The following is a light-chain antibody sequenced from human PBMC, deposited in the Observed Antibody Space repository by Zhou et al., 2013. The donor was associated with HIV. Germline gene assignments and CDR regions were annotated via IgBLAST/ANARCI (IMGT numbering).Light chain of an antibody. CDR1: ETVGRS. CDR3: QQANSFPLT. V-gene: IGKV1-5*03. CDR2: ETS. Sequence: IQMTQSPSIVSASLGVRVTITCRANETVGRSLAWYQQKRGKAPTLVIYETSILDKGVPSRFAGSGSGTEFTLTISSLQPEDFATYYCQQANSFPLTFGGGTKVEIK. J-gene: IGKJ4*01.